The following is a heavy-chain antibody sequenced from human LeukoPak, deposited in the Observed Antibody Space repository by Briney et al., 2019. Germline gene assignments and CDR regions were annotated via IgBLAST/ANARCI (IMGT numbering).Heavy chain of an antibody. Sequence: PSETLSLTCTVSGGSISSYYWSWIRQPPGKGLERIGYIYYSGSTNYNPSLKSRVTISVDTSKNQFSLKLSSVTAADTAVYYCAGHRYCSGGSCYRIDYWGQGTLVTVSS. CDR2: IYYSGST. CDR1: GGSISSYY. D-gene: IGHD2-15*01. J-gene: IGHJ4*02. CDR3: AGHRYCSGGSCYRIDY. V-gene: IGHV4-59*01.